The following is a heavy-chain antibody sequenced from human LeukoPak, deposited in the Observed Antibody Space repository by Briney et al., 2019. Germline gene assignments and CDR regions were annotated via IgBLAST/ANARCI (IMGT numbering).Heavy chain of an antibody. CDR2: ISGSGGST. J-gene: IGHJ4*02. CDR3: AKDIHYYASGSYYSFDY. Sequence: KPGGSLRLSCAASGFTFSSYAMSWVRQAPGKGLEWVSGISGSGGSTYYADSVKGRFTISRDNSKNTLYLQMNSLRAEDTAVYYCAKDIHYYASGSYYSFDYWGQGTLVTVSS. V-gene: IGHV3-23*01. CDR1: GFTFSSYA. D-gene: IGHD3-10*01.